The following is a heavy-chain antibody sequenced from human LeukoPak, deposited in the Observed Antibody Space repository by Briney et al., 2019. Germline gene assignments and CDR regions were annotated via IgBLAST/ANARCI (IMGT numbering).Heavy chain of an antibody. J-gene: IGHJ4*02. CDR2: ISYDGSNK. V-gene: IGHV3-30*18. D-gene: IGHD3-22*01. Sequence: GGSLRLSCAASGFTFSSYGMHWVRQAPGKGLEWVAVISYDGSNKYYADSVKGRFTISRDNSKNTLYLQMNSLRAEDTAVYYCAKVPDSSGYDYWGQGTLVTASS. CDR3: AKVPDSSGYDY. CDR1: GFTFSSYG.